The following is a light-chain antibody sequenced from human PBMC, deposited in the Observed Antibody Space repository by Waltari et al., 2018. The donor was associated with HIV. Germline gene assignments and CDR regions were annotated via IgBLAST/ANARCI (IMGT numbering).Light chain of an antibody. V-gene: IGKV1-5*03. Sequence: DIQMTQSPSTLSASVRDRVTITCPASQSISSWLAWYQQKPGKAPKLLHYKASSLESGVPSRFSGSGSGTEFTLTISSLQPDDFATYYCQQYNRAFGQGTKVEIK. J-gene: IGKJ1*01. CDR2: KAS. CDR1: QSISSW. CDR3: QQYNRA.